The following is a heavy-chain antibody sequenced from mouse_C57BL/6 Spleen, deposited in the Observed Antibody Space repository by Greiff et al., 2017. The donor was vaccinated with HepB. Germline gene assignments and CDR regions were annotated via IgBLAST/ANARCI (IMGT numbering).Heavy chain of an antibody. CDR3: ARYRYYFDY. CDR1: GFTFSDYY. D-gene: IGHD2-14*01. V-gene: IGHV5-12*01. Sequence: EVHLVESGGGLVQPGGSLKLSCAASGFTFSDYYMYWVRQTPEKRLEWVAYISNGGGSTYYPHTVKGRFTISRDNAKNTLYLQMSRLKSEDTAMYYCARYRYYFDYWGQGTTLTVSS. J-gene: IGHJ2*01. CDR2: ISNGGGST.